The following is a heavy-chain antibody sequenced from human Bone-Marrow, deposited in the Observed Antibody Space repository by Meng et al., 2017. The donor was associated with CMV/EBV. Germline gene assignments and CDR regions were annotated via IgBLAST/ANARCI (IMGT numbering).Heavy chain of an antibody. D-gene: IGHD2-8*01. CDR1: GFTFSSYS. CDR3: ARDRWEVLMVQYGMDV. CDR2: ISSRSTTI. V-gene: IGHV3-48*04. J-gene: IGHJ6*02. Sequence: GESLKISCAASGFTFSSYSINWVRQAPGKGLEWVSYISSRSTTIHYADSVKGRFTISRDNAKNSLYLQMNSLRAEDTAVYYCARDRWEVLMVQYGMDVWGQGTTVTVSS.